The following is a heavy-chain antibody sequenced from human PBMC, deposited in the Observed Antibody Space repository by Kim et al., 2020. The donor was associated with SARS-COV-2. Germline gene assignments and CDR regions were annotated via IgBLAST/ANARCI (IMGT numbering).Heavy chain of an antibody. CDR2: IIPILGIA. D-gene: IGHD3-16*01. CDR1: GGTFSSYA. Sequence: SVKVSCKASGGTFSSYAISWVRQAPGQGLEWMGRIIPILGIANYAQKFQGRVTITADKSTSTAYMELSSLRSEDTAVYYCASLELLGLDNWFDPWGQGTLVTVSS. J-gene: IGHJ5*02. V-gene: IGHV1-69*04. CDR3: ASLELLGLDNWFDP.